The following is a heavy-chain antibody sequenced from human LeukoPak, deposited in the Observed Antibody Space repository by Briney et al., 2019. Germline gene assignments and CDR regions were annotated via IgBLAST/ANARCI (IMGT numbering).Heavy chain of an antibody. V-gene: IGHV1-69*04. CDR3: ARAVVVARGLMAYFDY. CDR1: GGTFSFYA. Sequence: ASVKVSCKASGGTFSFYAINWVRQAPGQGLEWMRRIIPIPGMANYAQKFQGRVTITADSSTSTAYMEVSSLRSEDTAVYYCARAVVVARGLMAYFDYWGQGTLVTVSS. D-gene: IGHD3-10*01. CDR2: IIPIPGMA. J-gene: IGHJ4*02.